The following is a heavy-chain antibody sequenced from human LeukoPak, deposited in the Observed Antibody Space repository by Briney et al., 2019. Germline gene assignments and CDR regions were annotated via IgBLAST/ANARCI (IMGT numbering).Heavy chain of an antibody. CDR2: INHSGST. CDR3: AGGRYCSSTSCYGYYYYGMDV. Sequence: SETLSLTCAVYGGSFSGYYWSWIRQPPGKGLEWIGEINHSGSTNYNPSLKSRVTISVDTSKNQFSLKLSSATAADTAVYYCAGGRYCSSTSCYGYYYYGMDVWGQGPTVTVSS. V-gene: IGHV4-34*01. J-gene: IGHJ6*02. CDR1: GGSFSGYY. D-gene: IGHD2-2*01.